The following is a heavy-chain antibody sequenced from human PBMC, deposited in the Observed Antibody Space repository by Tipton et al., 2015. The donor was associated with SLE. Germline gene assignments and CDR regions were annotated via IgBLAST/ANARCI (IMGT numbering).Heavy chain of an antibody. J-gene: IGHJ4*02. CDR1: GGSFSGYY. CDR3: ASKLGIYPDY. V-gene: IGHV4-34*01. CDR2: INHSGST. D-gene: IGHD7-27*01. Sequence: TLSLTCAVYGGSFSGYYWSWIRQPPGKGLEWIGEINHSGSTNYNPSLKSRVTISVDTSKNQFSLKLSSVTAADTAVYYCASKLGIYPDYWGQGSLVSFPA.